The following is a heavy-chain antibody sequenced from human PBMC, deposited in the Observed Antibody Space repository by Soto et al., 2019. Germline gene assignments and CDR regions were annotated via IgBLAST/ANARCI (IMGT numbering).Heavy chain of an antibody. J-gene: IGHJ6*03. Sequence: GGSLRLSCAASGFTFSSNAMRWVRQAPGKGLEWLSAIGVSGANTYYAESVRGRFTISRDNSKNTVFLQMNILRAEDTAVYYCAKVANTYYMDVWGTGTMVTVSS. CDR2: IGVSGANT. V-gene: IGHV3-23*01. CDR3: AKVANTYYMDV. CDR1: GFTFSSNA.